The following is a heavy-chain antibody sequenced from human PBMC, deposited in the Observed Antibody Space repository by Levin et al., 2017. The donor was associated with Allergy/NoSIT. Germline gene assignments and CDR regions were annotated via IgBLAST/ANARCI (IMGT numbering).Heavy chain of an antibody. Sequence: GGSLRLSCVASGFFFSTFDMNWVRQAPGKGLEWVAVIGFNGKSQNYADSVRGRFTVSRDNRRSTLFLQMRNVRDDDTAVYYCARGSTEVLWGQGILVSVSS. D-gene: IGHD1-14*01. J-gene: IGHJ4*02. CDR3: ARGSTEVL. CDR2: IGFNGKSQ. CDR1: GFFFSTFD. V-gene: IGHV3-33*01.